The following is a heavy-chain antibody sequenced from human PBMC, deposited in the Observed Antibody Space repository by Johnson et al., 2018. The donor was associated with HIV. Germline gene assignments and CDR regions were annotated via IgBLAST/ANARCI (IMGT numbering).Heavy chain of an antibody. CDR3: AKEAVRITWYLDAFDI. V-gene: IGHV3-30*18. Sequence: QVQLVESGGGVAQPGRSLRLSCAASGFTFSSYGMHWVRQAPGKGLEWVAVISYDESNKYYADSVKGRFTISRDNSKNTLYLQMSSLGAEDTAVYYCAKEAVRITWYLDAFDIWGQGTMVTVSS. CDR2: ISYDESNK. J-gene: IGHJ3*02. CDR1: GFTFSSYG. D-gene: IGHD1-20*01.